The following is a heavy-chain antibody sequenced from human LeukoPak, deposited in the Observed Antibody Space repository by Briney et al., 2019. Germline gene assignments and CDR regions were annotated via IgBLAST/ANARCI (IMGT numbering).Heavy chain of an antibody. CDR1: GGSISSGDYY. CDR2: IYYSGST. J-gene: IGHJ1*01. V-gene: IGHV4-30-4*01. Sequence: SETLSLTCTVSGGSISSGDYYWSWIRQPPGKGLEWIGYIYYSGSTYYSPSLKSRVTISVDTSKNQFSLKLSSVTAADTAVYYRARDSGPKEFQHWGQGTLVTVSS. CDR3: ARDSGPKEFQH.